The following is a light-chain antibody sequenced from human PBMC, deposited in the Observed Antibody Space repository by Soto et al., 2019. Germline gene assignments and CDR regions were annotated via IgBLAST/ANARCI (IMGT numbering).Light chain of an antibody. CDR1: QNVGSF. J-gene: IGKJ1*01. V-gene: IGKV3-20*01. CDR3: QQYGSSPRT. CDR2: DPS. Sequence: EITLTQSPGTLSLSPGERATLSCRAGQNVGSFLAWYQQKPGQAPRLLIYDPSNRATGIPDRFSGSGSGTDFSLTISSLEPGDLAVYYCQQYGSSPRTFGQGTKVDIK.